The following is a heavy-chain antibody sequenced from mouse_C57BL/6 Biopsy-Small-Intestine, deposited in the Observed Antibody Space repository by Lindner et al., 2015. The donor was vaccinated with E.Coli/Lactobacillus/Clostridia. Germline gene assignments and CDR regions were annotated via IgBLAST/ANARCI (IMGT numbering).Heavy chain of an antibody. CDR2: IYPGDGVT. J-gene: IGHJ3*01. CDR3: ADGYFGGFPY. CDR1: GYAFSTSW. D-gene: IGHD2-3*01. Sequence: VQLQESGPELVKPGASVKLSCKASGYAFSTSWMNWVKQRPGKGLEWIGRIYPGDGVTDYNGKFKDKATLTTDKSSSTAYMQLSSLTSEDSAVYFCADGYFGGFPYWGQGTLVTVSA. V-gene: IGHV1-82*01.